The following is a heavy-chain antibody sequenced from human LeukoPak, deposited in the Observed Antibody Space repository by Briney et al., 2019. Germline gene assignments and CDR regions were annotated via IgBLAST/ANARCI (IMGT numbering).Heavy chain of an antibody. CDR3: ARGVYCSGGNCYFDY. Sequence: SETLSLTCAVSGGSISSGGYSWNWIRQPPGKGLEWIGYIYHSGTTYYNPSLNSRVTISVDRSNNQFSLKLSSVTAAGTAVYHCARGVYCSGGNCYFDYWGQGTLVTVSS. J-gene: IGHJ4*02. D-gene: IGHD2-15*01. CDR1: GGSISSGGYS. V-gene: IGHV4-30-2*01. CDR2: IYHSGTT.